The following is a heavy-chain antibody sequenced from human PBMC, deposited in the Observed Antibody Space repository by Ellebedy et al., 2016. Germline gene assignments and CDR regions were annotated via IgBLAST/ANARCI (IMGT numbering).Heavy chain of an antibody. CDR2: ISSDGGAI. Sequence: GESLKISXAASGFIFNNYNMNWVRQAPGKGLEWVSYISSDGGAINYADSVKGRFTISRDNARNSLFLQMDSLGADDTAVYYCARDTGSDDFWSGSYYYYRMDVWGNGATVTVSS. V-gene: IGHV3-48*04. CDR3: ARDTGSDDFWSGSYYYYRMDV. J-gene: IGHJ6*04. CDR1: GFIFNNYN. D-gene: IGHD3-3*01.